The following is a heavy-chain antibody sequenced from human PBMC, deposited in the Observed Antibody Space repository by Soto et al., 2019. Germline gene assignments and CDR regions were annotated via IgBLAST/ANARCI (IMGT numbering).Heavy chain of an antibody. Sequence: PGESLKISCKASGYSFTTYLITWVRQMPGKGLEWMGIIYPSDSTVKYSPSVQGQVTMSVDKSISTAYLQWSSLKASDAAVYYCARGNVANYFEPWGQGTLVTVSS. CDR3: ARGNVANYFEP. J-gene: IGHJ5*02. CDR1: GYSFTTYL. D-gene: IGHD1-7*01. CDR2: IYPSDSTV. V-gene: IGHV5-51*01.